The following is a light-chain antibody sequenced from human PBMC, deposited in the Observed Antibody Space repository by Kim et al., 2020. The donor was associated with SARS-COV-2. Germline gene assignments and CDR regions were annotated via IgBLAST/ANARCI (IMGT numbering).Light chain of an antibody. Sequence: SPGERATLSCRASQSVSSNYLAWHQQKPGQAPRLLIWGASIRATGIPDRISGSGSGTDFTLTISRLEPEDFAVYYCQQYASSPRTFGQGTKVDIK. CDR1: QSVSSNY. CDR3: QQYASSPRT. V-gene: IGKV3-20*01. J-gene: IGKJ1*01. CDR2: GAS.